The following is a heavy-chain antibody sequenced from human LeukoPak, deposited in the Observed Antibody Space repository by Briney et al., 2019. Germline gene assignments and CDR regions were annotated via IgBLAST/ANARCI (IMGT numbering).Heavy chain of an antibody. CDR1: GFTFSSYG. Sequence: PGGSLRLSCAASGFTFSSYGMHWVRQAPGKGLEWVAFTRFDGKTDYYADSVKGRFTVSRDNSKNTLYLQMSSLRAEDTTVYYCAKDGVNSQCSNTNCYILASWGQGTLVTVSS. D-gene: IGHD2/OR15-2a*01. V-gene: IGHV3-30*02. CDR2: TRFDGKTD. CDR3: AKDGVNSQCSNTNCYILAS. J-gene: IGHJ5*02.